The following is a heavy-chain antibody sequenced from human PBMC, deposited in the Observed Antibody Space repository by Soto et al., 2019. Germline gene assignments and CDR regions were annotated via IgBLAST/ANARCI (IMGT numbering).Heavy chain of an antibody. CDR1: GYTFTSYA. CDR3: AIGGRHILVVTARGLV. V-gene: IGHV1-3*01. CDR2: INAGNGNT. Sequence: QVQLVQSGAEVKKPGASVKVSCKASGYTFTSYAMHWVRQAPGQRLEWMGWINAGNGNTKYSQKIQGRVTITRDTSASTAYMELSSLRSEDTAVYYCAIGGRHILVVTARGLVWGQGTLVTVAS. D-gene: IGHD2-21*02. J-gene: IGHJ4*02.